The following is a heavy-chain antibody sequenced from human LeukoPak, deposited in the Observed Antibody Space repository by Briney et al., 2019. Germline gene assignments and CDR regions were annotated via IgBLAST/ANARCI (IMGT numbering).Heavy chain of an antibody. J-gene: IGHJ4*02. CDR2: IYYSGST. D-gene: IGHD2-2*01. V-gene: IGHV4-59*12. CDR3: ARESANTSCFSY. CDR1: GGSISSYY. Sequence: PSETLSLTCTVSGGSISSYYWSWIRQPPGKGLEWIGYIYYSGSTNYNPSLKSRVTISVDTSKNQFSLKLSSVTAADTAVYYCARESANTSCFSYWGQGTLVTVSS.